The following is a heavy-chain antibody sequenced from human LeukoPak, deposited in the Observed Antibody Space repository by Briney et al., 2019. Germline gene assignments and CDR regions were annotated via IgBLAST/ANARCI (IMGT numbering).Heavy chain of an antibody. CDR3: ARVPLTTVTRGDY. Sequence: GGSLRLSCAASGFTFSSYAMHWVRQAPGKGLEWVAVISYDGSKKYYADSVKGRFTISRDNSKNTLYLQMNSLRAEDTAVYYCARVPLTTVTRGDYWGQGTLVTVSS. J-gene: IGHJ4*02. D-gene: IGHD4-17*01. V-gene: IGHV3-30-3*01. CDR1: GFTFSSYA. CDR2: ISYDGSKK.